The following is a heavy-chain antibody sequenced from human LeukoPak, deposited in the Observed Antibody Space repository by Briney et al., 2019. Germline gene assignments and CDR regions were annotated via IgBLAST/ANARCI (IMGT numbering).Heavy chain of an antibody. D-gene: IGHD3-10*01. J-gene: IGHJ4*02. CDR1: GFRFSSYS. Sequence: PGGSLRLSCAASGFRFSSYSMNWVRQAPGKGLEWVSYIRSSSRTIYYADSVKGRFTISRDNAKNSLFLQMNSLRAEDTAVYYCARDGSGRVPEMSAPDYWGQGTLVTVSS. CDR3: ARDGSGRVPEMSAPDY. CDR2: IRSSSRTI. V-gene: IGHV3-48*01.